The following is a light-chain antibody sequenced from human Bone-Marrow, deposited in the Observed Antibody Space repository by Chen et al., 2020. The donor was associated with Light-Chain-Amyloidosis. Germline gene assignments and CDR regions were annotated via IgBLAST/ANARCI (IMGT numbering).Light chain of an antibody. V-gene: IGLV2-14*01. CDR3: SSGTVTHPLV. Sequence: QSAMNPPASVSGSPGQSITISCTGTSSDVGGDNHVSWYHQHPDKATTLRIYDVTNRPSWVPYRFSGSKSDYTAALTISGLQTEADSHYFCSSGTVTHPLVFGGGTGLTVL. CDR2: DVT. CDR1: SSDVGGDNH. J-gene: IGLJ1*01.